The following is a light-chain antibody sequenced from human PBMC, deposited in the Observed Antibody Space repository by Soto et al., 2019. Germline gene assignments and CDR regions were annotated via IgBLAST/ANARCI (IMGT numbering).Light chain of an antibody. CDR3: SSYTSSSTLV. Sequence: QSALTQPASVSGSPGQSITISCTGTSSDVGGYNYVSWYQQHPGKAPKLMIYDARIRPSGVSNRFSGSKSGNTASLTISGLQAEDEADYYCSSYTSSSTLVFGTGTKVTVL. J-gene: IGLJ1*01. CDR2: DAR. CDR1: SSDVGGYNY. V-gene: IGLV2-14*01.